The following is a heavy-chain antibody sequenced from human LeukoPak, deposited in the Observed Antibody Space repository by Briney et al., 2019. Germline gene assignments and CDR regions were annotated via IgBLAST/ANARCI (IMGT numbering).Heavy chain of an antibody. J-gene: IGHJ4*02. V-gene: IGHV4-4*07. CDR1: GGSISSYY. D-gene: IGHD5-18*01. Sequence: SGTLSLTCTVSGGSISSYYWSWIRQPAGKGLEWIGRIYTSGSTNYNPSLKSRVTMSVDTSKNQFSLKLSSVTAADTAVYYCARAGNVDTAMADIFDYWGQGTLVTVSS. CDR2: IYTSGST. CDR3: ARAGNVDTAMADIFDY.